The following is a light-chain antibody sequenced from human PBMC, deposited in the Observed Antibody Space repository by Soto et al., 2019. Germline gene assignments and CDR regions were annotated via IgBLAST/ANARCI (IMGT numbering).Light chain of an antibody. CDR2: WAS. CDR1: QSVLYSSNNKNY. J-gene: IGKJ4*01. Sequence: DIVMTQSPDSLAVSLGERATINCKSSQSVLYSSNNKNYLAWYQQEPGQPPKLLIYWASTRESGVPDRFSGSGSGTDFTLTISSLQAEDVAAYYCQQYYSSPPTFGGGTKVDIK. CDR3: QQYYSSPPT. V-gene: IGKV4-1*01.